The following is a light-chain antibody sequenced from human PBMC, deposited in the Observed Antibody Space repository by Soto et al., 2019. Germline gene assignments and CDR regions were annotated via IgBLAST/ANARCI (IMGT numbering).Light chain of an antibody. CDR3: QQYEDLPLT. CDR2: DAS. J-gene: IGKJ4*01. Sequence: DLPMTQSPSSLSASVGDRVTITCQASQDISNYLNWYQQKPGKAPKLLIFDASNVETGVPSRFSGSGSGTDFTFTIHSLQPEDAATYYYQQYEDLPLTFGGGTKVGIK. V-gene: IGKV1-33*01. CDR1: QDISNY.